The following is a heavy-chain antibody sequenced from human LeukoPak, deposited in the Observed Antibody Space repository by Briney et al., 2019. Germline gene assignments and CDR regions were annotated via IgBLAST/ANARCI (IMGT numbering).Heavy chain of an antibody. Sequence: GGSLRLSCAASGFTFSSYAMSWVRQAPGKGLEWVSAISGSGGSTYYADSVKGRFTISRDNSKNTLYLQMNSLRAEDTAVYYCAARGYSSSWHNPHDAFDIWGQGTMVTVSS. CDR1: GFTFSSYA. J-gene: IGHJ3*02. CDR3: AARGYSSSWHNPHDAFDI. CDR2: ISGSGGST. V-gene: IGHV3-23*01. D-gene: IGHD6-13*01.